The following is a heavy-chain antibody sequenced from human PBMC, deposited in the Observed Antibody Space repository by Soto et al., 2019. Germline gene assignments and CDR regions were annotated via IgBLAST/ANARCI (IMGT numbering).Heavy chain of an antibody. Sequence: SQTLSLTCTVSGGSISSSRYYRGWIRQPPGKGLEWIGSIYYSGSTYYNPSLKSRVTISVDTSKNQFSLKLSSVTAADTAVYYCASPPVHQLLSAFDIWGQGTMVTVS. CDR1: GGSISSSRYY. D-gene: IGHD2-2*01. J-gene: IGHJ3*02. CDR3: ASPPVHQLLSAFDI. V-gene: IGHV4-39*01. CDR2: IYYSGST.